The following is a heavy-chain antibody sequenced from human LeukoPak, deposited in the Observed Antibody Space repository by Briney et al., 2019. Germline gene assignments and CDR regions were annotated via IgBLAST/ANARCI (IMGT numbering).Heavy chain of an antibody. Sequence: SETLSLTCAVYGGSFSGYYWSWIRQPPGKGLEWIGEINHSGSTKYNPSLKSRVTISVDTSKNHFSLKLTSVTAADTAVYYCASGVGLSGYDRWGQGTLVTVSS. V-gene: IGHV4-34*01. CDR1: GGSFSGYY. D-gene: IGHD5-12*01. J-gene: IGHJ5*02. CDR3: ASGVGLSGYDR. CDR2: INHSGST.